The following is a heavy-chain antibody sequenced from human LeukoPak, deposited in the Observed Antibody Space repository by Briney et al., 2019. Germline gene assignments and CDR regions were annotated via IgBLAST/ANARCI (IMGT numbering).Heavy chain of an antibody. CDR1: GFTVSSNY. Sequence: GGSLRLSCAASGFTVSSNYMSWVRQAPGKGLEWVSVIYSGGSTYYADSVMGRFTISRDNSKNTLYLQLNSLSADDTAVYYCAKAGAVVVVAAKYFDYWGQGTLVTVSS. CDR3: AKAGAVVVVAAKYFDY. D-gene: IGHD2-15*01. J-gene: IGHJ4*02. CDR2: IYSGGST. V-gene: IGHV3-53*01.